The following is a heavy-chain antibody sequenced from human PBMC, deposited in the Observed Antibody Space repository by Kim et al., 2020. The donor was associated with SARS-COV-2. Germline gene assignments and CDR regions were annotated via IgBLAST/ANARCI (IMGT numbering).Heavy chain of an antibody. V-gene: IGHV3-30*04. CDR1: GFTFSSYV. CDR3: ARDAARTGNYYYYYGMDV. D-gene: IGHD2-15*01. J-gene: IGHJ6*02. Sequence: GGSLRLSCAASGFTFSSYVMHWVRQAPGKGLEWVALISYDGSNKYYADSVKGRFTISRDNSKNTLYLQMNSLRAEDTAVYYCARDAARTGNYYYYYGMDVWGQGTTVTVSS. CDR2: ISYDGSNK.